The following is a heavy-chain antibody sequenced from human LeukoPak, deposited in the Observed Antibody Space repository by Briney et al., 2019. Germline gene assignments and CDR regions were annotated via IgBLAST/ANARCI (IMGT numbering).Heavy chain of an antibody. CDR1: GFTFDNYA. CDR3: VKNLGGGADT. Sequence: GGSLRLSCAASGFTFDNYAMNWVRQAPGKGLEWVSIITGSGNSRYYAESVEGRFTISRDNPKNTLFLQMNSLRPEDTAVYYCVKNLGGGADTWGQGALVTVSS. V-gene: IGHV3-23*01. D-gene: IGHD3-10*01. J-gene: IGHJ5*02. CDR2: ITGSGNSR.